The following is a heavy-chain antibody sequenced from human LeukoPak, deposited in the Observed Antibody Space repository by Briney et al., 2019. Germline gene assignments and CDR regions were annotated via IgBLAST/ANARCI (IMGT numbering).Heavy chain of an antibody. J-gene: IGHJ4*02. D-gene: IGHD3-3*01. CDR3: ARGSRPYDFWSGSFDY. CDR1: GGSISSYY. Sequence: PSETLSLTCTVSGGSISSYYWSWIRQPPGKGLEWIGYIYYSGSTNYNPSLKSRVTISVDTSKNQFSLKLSSVTAADTAVYYCARGSRPYDFWSGSFDYWGQGTLVTVSS. V-gene: IGHV4-59*12. CDR2: IYYSGST.